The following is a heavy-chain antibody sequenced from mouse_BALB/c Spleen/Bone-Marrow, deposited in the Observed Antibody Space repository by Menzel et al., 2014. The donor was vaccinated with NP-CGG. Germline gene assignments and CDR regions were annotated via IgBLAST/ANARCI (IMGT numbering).Heavy chain of an antibody. J-gene: IGHJ2*01. CDR2: INPTGGYT. CDR3: AREATYYAYFDY. D-gene: IGHD1-1*01. CDR1: GYTFTSNT. Sequence: QVQLQQSAAELARPGASVKMSCKASGYTFTSNTIQWVKQRPGQGLEWIGYINPTGGYTDYNQKFKDKTTLTADKSSSTAYMQLSGLTSEDSAAYYCAREATYYAYFDYWGQGTILTVSS. V-gene: IGHV1-4*02.